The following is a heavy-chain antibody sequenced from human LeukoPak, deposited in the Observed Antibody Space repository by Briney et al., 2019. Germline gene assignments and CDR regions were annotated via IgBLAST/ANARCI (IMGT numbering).Heavy chain of an antibody. Sequence: PSETLSLTCTVSGGSISSYYWSWIRQPAGKGLERIGRIYTSGSTNYNPSLKSRVTMSVDTSKNQFSLKLSSVTAADTAVYYCARDRAYYDFWSGYDVWGQGTTVTVSS. D-gene: IGHD3-3*01. CDR3: ARDRAYYDFWSGYDV. CDR1: GGSISSYY. J-gene: IGHJ6*02. CDR2: IYTSGST. V-gene: IGHV4-4*07.